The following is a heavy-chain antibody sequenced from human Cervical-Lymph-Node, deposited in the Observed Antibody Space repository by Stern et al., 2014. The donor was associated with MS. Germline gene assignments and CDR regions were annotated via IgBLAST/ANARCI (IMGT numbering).Heavy chain of an antibody. J-gene: IGHJ4*02. CDR1: GFTFSSYS. D-gene: IGHD2-15*01. CDR2: ISSSSAI. CDR3: ATFSDSRTHFDY. V-gene: IGHV3-48*02. Sequence: EVQLVESGGGLVQPGGSLRLFCAASGFTFSSYSMNWVRQAPGQALEWVSYISSSSAIFYADSVKGRFTISRDYAKNSLYLQMNSLRDEDTAVYYCATFSDSRTHFDYWGQGTLVTVSS.